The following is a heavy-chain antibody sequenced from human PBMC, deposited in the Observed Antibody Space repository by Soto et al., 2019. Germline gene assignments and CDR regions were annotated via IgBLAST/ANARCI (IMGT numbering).Heavy chain of an antibody. CDR3: ARATYAMATIKYYYYGMDV. CDR2: ISYDGSNK. D-gene: IGHD5-12*01. V-gene: IGHV3-30-3*01. CDR1: GFTFSSYA. J-gene: IGHJ6*02. Sequence: QVQLVESGGGVVQPGRSLRLSCAASGFTFSSYAMHWVRQAPGKGLEWVAVISYDGSNKYYADSVKGRFTISRDNSKNXLXXQMNSLRAEDTAVYYCARATYAMATIKYYYYGMDVWGQGTTVTVSS.